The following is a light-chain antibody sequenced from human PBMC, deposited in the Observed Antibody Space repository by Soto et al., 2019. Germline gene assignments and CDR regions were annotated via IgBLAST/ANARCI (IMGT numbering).Light chain of an antibody. Sequence: EIVLTQSPATLSLSPGERATLSCRASQSVSSYLAWYQQKPGQAPRLLIYDASNRATGIPARFSGSGSGTDFTLTISSLEPEDFATYHCQQPYNFPFTFGPGTKVDI. CDR3: QQPYNFPFT. CDR2: DAS. CDR1: QSVSSY. J-gene: IGKJ3*01. V-gene: IGKV3-11*01.